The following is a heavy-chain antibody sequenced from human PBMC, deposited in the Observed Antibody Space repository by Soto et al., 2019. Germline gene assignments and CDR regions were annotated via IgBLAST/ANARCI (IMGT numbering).Heavy chain of an antibody. CDR2: ISSSGGSP. CDR3: AKDQASRITGHRAYDY. V-gene: IGHV3-23*01. Sequence: GGSLRLSCAASGFIFSNHAMTWVRQAPGKGLEWVSAISSSGGSPYYADSVKGRFTISRDNSKNTLSLQMNSLRADDTAVYYCAKDQASRITGHRAYDYWGQGTRGTVPQ. J-gene: IGHJ4*02. CDR1: GFIFSNHA. D-gene: IGHD1-20*01.